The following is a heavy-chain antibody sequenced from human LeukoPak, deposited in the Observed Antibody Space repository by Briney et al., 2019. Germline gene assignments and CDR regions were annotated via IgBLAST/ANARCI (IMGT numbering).Heavy chain of an antibody. Sequence: SETLSLTCAVSGGSISSSNWWSWVRQPPGKGLEWIGEIYHSGSTNYSPSLKSRVTISVDKSKNQFSLKLSSVTAADTAVYYCASAPPAAYFDYWGQGTLVTVSS. J-gene: IGHJ4*02. V-gene: IGHV4-4*02. CDR1: GGSISSSNW. CDR3: ASAPPAAYFDY. D-gene: IGHD2-15*01. CDR2: IYHSGST.